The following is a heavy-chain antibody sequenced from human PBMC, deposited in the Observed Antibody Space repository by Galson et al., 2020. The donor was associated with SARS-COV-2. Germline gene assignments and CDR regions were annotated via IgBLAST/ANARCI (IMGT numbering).Heavy chain of an antibody. Sequence: GESLKISCAASGFTFSSYWMAWVRQAPGKGLEWVANIKQDGSEKYYVDSVKGRFTISRDNAKNSLYLQMNSLRAEDTAVYYCARKNGHNQRPAIFDYWGQGTLVTVSS. CDR3: ARKNGHNQRPAIFDY. CDR1: GFTFSSYW. V-gene: IGHV3-7*05. J-gene: IGHJ4*02. CDR2: IKQDGSEK. D-gene: IGHD1-1*01.